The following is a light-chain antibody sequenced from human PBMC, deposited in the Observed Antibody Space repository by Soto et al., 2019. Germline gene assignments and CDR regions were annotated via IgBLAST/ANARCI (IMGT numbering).Light chain of an antibody. Sequence: QSVLTQPASVSGSPGQSITISCTGTSSDVGIYNYVSWYQQHPGKAPKVMIYEVSNRPSGVSNRFSGSKSGNTASLTISGLQAEDEADYYCSSYTSSSTWVFGGGTKLTVL. J-gene: IGLJ3*02. CDR3: SSYTSSSTWV. V-gene: IGLV2-14*01. CDR1: SSDVGIYNY. CDR2: EVS.